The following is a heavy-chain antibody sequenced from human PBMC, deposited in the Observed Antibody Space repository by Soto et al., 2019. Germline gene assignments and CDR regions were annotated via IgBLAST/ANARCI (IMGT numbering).Heavy chain of an antibody. Sequence: SVKVCCKASCYTFTSYGISWVRQAPGQGLEWMGWISAYNGNTNYAQKLQGRVTMTTDTSTSTAYMELRSLRSDDTAVYYCARDHGGNYYGMDVWGQGTTVTVSS. CDR2: ISAYNGNT. D-gene: IGHD3-16*01. CDR1: CYTFTSYG. CDR3: ARDHGGNYYGMDV. J-gene: IGHJ6*02. V-gene: IGHV1-18*04.